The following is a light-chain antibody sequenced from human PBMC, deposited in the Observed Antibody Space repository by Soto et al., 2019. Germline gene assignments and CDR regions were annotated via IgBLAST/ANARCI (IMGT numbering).Light chain of an antibody. CDR1: SSNIESNY. J-gene: IGLJ1*01. Sequence: QSMLTQPPSLSAAPGQKVTISCSGRSSNIESNYVSWFQQPPGTAPNLLIYGNNKRPSGIPDRFSASKSGTSATLVITGLQTGDEADYFCGAWDISLSAYVFGTGTKLTVL. CDR3: GAWDISLSAYV. CDR2: GNN. V-gene: IGLV1-51*02.